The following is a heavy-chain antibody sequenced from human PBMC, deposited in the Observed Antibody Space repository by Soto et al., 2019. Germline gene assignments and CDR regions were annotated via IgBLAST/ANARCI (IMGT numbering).Heavy chain of an antibody. J-gene: IGHJ6*02. CDR2: ISYDGSNK. CDR1: GFTFSSYA. Sequence: GGSLRLSCAASGFTFSSYAMHWVRQAPGKGLEWVAVISYDGSNKYYADSVKGRFTISRDNSKNTLYLQMNSLRAEDTAVYYCARDSCSSTSCYQDYYYYGMDVWGQGTTVTVSS. V-gene: IGHV3-30-3*01. D-gene: IGHD2-2*01. CDR3: ARDSCSSTSCYQDYYYYGMDV.